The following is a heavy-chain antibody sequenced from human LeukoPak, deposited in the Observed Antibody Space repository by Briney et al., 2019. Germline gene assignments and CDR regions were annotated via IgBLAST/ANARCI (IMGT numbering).Heavy chain of an antibody. V-gene: IGHV1-8*03. Sequence: ASVKVSRKASGYTFTSYDINWVRQATGQGLEWMGWMNPNSGNTGYAQKFQGRVTITRNTSISTAYMELTSLRSIDTAVYYCARDHSGKWDLVSGWWFDPWGQGTLVTVSS. CDR1: GYTFTSYD. D-gene: IGHD1-26*01. CDR3: ARDHSGKWDLVSGWWFDP. CDR2: MNPNSGNT. J-gene: IGHJ5*02.